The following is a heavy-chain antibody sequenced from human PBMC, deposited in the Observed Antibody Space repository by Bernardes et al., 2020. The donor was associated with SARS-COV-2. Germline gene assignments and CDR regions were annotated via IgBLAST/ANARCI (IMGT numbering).Heavy chain of an antibody. CDR2: IYDSGST. V-gene: IGHV4-59*01. CDR1: GGSISSYY. J-gene: IGHJ4*02. D-gene: IGHD6-13*01. Sequence: SESLSLTCTVSGGSISSYYWSWIRQPPGKGLEWIGYIYDSGSTNYNPSLKSRVTISVDTSKNQFSLKLSSVTAADTAVYYCARVGYSSSLSPIDCWGQGTLVTVSS. CDR3: ARVGYSSSLSPIDC.